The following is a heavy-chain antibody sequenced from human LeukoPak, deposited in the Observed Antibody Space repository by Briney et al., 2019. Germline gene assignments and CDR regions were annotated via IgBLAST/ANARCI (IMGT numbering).Heavy chain of an antibody. J-gene: IGHJ4*02. CDR1: GFTFSSYA. CDR2: ISGSGGST. D-gene: IGHD4-11*01. V-gene: IGHV3-23*01. Sequence: GGSLRLSCAASGFTFSSYAMSWVSQAPGKGLEWVSAISGSGGSTYYADSVKGRFTISRDNSKNTLYLQMNSLRAEDTAVYYCAKNGPGLPGMTTEDYWGQGTLVTVSS. CDR3: AKNGPGLPGMTTEDY.